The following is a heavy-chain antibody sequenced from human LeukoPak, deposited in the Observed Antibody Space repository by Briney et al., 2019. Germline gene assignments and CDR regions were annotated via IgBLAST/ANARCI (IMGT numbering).Heavy chain of an antibody. J-gene: IGHJ6*04. D-gene: IGHD5-18*01. CDR2: IRSKAYGGTT. CDR3: TRDRVDTAMDYYYYGMDV. V-gene: IGHV3-49*04. CDR1: GFTFGDYA. Sequence: GGSLRLSCTASGFTFGDYAMRWVRQAPGKGLEWVGFIRSKAYGGTTEYAASVKGRFTISRDDSKSIAYLQMNSLKTEDTAVYYCTRDRVDTAMDYYYYGMDVWGKGTTVTVSS.